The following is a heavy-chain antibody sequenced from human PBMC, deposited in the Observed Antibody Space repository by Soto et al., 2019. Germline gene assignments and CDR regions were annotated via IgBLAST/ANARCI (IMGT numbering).Heavy chain of an antibody. CDR3: ARDGRWLQIQSDYFDY. CDR2: ICYDGSNK. CDR1: GFTFSSYT. J-gene: IGHJ4*02. Sequence: GGSLRLSCAASGFTFSSYTMRWVRQAPGKGLEWVSVICYDGSNKYYADSVKGRFTISRDNSKNTLYLQMNSLRAEDTAVYYCARDGRWLQIQSDYFDYWGQGTLVTVSS. V-gene: IGHV3-33*08. D-gene: IGHD5-12*01.